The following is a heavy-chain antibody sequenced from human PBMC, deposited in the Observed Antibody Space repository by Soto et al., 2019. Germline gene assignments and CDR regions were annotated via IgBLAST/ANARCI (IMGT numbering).Heavy chain of an antibody. CDR1: GFTFSSYW. CDR2: IKQDGSEK. CDR3: ARSGCSSTSCLTERWFDP. D-gene: IGHD2-2*01. Sequence: GGSLRLSCAASGFTFSSYWMSWVRQAPGKGLEWVANIKQDGSEKYYVDSVKGRFTISRDNAKNSLYLQMNSLRAEDTAVYYCARSGCSSTSCLTERWFDPWGQGTLVTVSS. J-gene: IGHJ5*02. V-gene: IGHV3-7*05.